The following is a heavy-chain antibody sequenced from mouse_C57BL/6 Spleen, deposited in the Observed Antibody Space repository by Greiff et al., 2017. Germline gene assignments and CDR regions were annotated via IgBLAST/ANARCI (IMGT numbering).Heavy chain of an antibody. V-gene: IGHV3-6*01. CDR2: ISYDGSN. D-gene: IGHD1-1*01. J-gene: IGHJ4*01. CDR1: GYSITSGYY. CDR3: AGDDYYVNYYAMDY. Sequence: EVKLMESGPGLVKPSQSLSLTCSVTGYSITSGYYWNWIRQFPGNKLEWMGYISYDGSNNYNPSLKNRISITRDTSKNQFFLKLNSVTTEDTATYYCAGDDYYVNYYAMDYWGQGTSVTVSS.